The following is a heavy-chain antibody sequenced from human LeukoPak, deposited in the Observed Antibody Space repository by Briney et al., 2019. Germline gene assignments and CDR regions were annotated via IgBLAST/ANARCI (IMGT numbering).Heavy chain of an antibody. CDR2: ISGSGGST. V-gene: IGHV3-23*01. Sequence: PGGSLRLSCAASGFTFSSYAMSWVRQALGKGLEWVSAISGSGGSTYYADSVKGRFTISRDNSKNTLYLQMNSLRAEDTAVYYCAKDPDYYGSGSEHWGQGTLVTVSS. J-gene: IGHJ4*02. D-gene: IGHD3-10*01. CDR1: GFTFSSYA. CDR3: AKDPDYYGSGSEH.